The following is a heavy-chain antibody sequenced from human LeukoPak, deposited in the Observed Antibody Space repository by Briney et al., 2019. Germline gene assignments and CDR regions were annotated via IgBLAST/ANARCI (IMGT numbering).Heavy chain of an antibody. D-gene: IGHD3-22*01. V-gene: IGHV1-69*05. Sequence: SVKVSCKASGGTFSSYAISWVRQAPGQGLEWMGRIIPIFGTANYAQKFQGRVTITTDESTSTAYMELSSLRSEDTAVYYCARGYYYDSSGYYWSFDPWGRGTLVTVSS. J-gene: IGHJ5*02. CDR2: IIPIFGTA. CDR3: ARGYYYDSSGYYWSFDP. CDR1: GGTFSSYA.